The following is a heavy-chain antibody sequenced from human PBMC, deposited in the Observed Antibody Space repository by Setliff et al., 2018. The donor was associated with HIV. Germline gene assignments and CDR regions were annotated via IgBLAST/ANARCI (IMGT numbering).Heavy chain of an antibody. Sequence: ASVKVSCKASGYTFTKYGVSWVRQAPGQGLEWVGWISAYNGNTNYPQKFQGRVTMTTDTSTSTAYMELRSLRSDDTAVYYCARGYCTNAVCSDAFDIWGQGTMVTVSS. D-gene: IGHD2-8*01. CDR3: ARGYCTNAVCSDAFDI. CDR1: GYTFTKYG. V-gene: IGHV1-18*01. CDR2: ISAYNGNT. J-gene: IGHJ3*02.